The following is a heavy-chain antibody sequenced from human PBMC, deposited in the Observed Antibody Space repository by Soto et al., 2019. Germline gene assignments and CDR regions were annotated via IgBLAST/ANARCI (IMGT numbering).Heavy chain of an antibody. V-gene: IGHV3-23*01. CDR2: TSGDGGDT. D-gene: IGHD3-10*01. CDR1: GFTFSNYV. J-gene: IGHJ4*02. CDR3: AKDMYYYGTGFYYKSFVH. Sequence: EVQLLESGGGLVQPGGSLRLSCAASGFTFSNYVMSWVRRAPGKGLEWVSATSGDGGDTYYGESVKGRFTISRDNSRNTLYLQMNSLRVEDTAVYYCAKDMYYYGTGFYYKSFVHWGQGTLVTVSS.